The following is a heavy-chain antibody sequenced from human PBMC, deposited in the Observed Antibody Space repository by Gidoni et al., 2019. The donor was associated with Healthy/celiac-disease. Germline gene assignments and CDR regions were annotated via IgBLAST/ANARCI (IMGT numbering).Heavy chain of an antibody. CDR1: GYSISSGYY. J-gene: IGHJ2*01. Sequence: QGQLQESGPGLVKPSETLSLTCTVPGYSISSGYYWGWIRQPPGKGLEWIGSIYHSGSTYYNPSLKSRVTISVDTSKNQFSLKLSSVTAADTAVYYCAGVLVPNWYFDLWGRGTLVTVSS. CDR2: IYHSGST. V-gene: IGHV4-38-2*02. D-gene: IGHD3-3*01. CDR3: AGVLVPNWYFDL.